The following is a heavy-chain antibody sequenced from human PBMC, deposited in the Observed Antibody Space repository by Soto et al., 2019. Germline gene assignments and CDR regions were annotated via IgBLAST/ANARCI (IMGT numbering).Heavy chain of an antibody. Sequence: GGSLRLSCAASGFTFSSYGMHWVRQAPGKGLEWVAVISYDGSNKYYADSVKGRFTISRDNSKNTLYLQMNSLRAGDTAVYYCAKVGSSSGSDYWGQGTLVTVS. CDR2: ISYDGSNK. CDR3: AKVGSSSGSDY. V-gene: IGHV3-30*18. CDR1: GFTFSSYG. J-gene: IGHJ4*02. D-gene: IGHD6-6*01.